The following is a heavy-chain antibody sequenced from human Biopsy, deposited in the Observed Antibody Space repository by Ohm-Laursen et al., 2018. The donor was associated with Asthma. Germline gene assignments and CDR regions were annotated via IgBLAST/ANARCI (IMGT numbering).Heavy chain of an antibody. CDR2: IRNSSSAI. CDR1: GFTFSSYS. CDR3: AREGVNYYDSSGYLEY. J-gene: IGHJ4*02. V-gene: IGHV3-48*01. D-gene: IGHD3-22*01. Sequence: SLRFSCAASGFTFSSYSMNWVRQAPGMGLEWVSYIRNSSSAIYYADSVKGRFTISRDNAKNSLYLQMNSLRAEDTAVYYCAREGVNYYDSSGYLEYWGQGTLVTVSS.